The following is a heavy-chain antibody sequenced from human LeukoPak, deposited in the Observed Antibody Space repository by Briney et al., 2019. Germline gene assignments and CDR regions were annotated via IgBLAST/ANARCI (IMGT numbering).Heavy chain of an antibody. CDR3: ARVSERLGYYFDY. CDR1: GFTFSSYW. V-gene: IGHV3-7*01. Sequence: GGSLRLSCAASGFTFSSYWMSWVRQAPGKGLEWVANIKQDGSEKYYVDSVKGRFTISRDNSKNTLYLQMNSLRAEDTAVYYCARVSERLGYYFDYWGQGTLVTVSS. D-gene: IGHD3-22*01. J-gene: IGHJ4*02. CDR2: IKQDGSEK.